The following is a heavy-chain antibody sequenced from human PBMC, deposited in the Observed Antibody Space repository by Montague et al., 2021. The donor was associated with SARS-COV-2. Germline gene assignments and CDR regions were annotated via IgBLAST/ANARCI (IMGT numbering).Heavy chain of an antibody. V-gene: IGHV4-34*01. J-gene: IGHJ6*03. D-gene: IGHD3-10*01. CDR1: GGSFSTYC. CDR3: ARLGDGVVPSPILGVGPYYSYYYMDV. CDR2: IHHGGST. Sequence: SETLSLTCAVHGGSFSTYCWNWIRQPPGKGLGWIGEIHHGGSTNXNPSLKSRVTISADTSKNQFSLKLTSVAAADTAVYYCARLGDGVVPSPILGVGPYYSYYYMDVWGKGTTVTVSS.